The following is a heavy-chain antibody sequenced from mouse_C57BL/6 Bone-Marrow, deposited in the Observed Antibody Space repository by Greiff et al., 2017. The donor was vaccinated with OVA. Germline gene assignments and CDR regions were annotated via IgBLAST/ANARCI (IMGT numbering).Heavy chain of an antibody. V-gene: IGHV1-11*01. CDR3: GRSVLGGYAMDY. Sequence: QVQLKESGAELASPGASVTLSCKASGYTFTDHIMNWVKQRPGQGLEWIGRIYPVSGDTNYNQKFMGKATFSVDRSSSTVYMVLNSLTSEGPAVYYCGRSVLGGYAMDYWGQGTSVTVSA. J-gene: IGHJ4*01. CDR1: GYTFTDHI. CDR2: IYPVSGDT.